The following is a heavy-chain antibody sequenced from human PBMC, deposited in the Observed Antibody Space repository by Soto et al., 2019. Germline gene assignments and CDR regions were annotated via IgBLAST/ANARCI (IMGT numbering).Heavy chain of an antibody. Sequence: VGSLRLSCAASGFTVRDNYMSWVRQAPGKGLEWVSVIYSAGSTHNADSVKGRFTISRDNSKNTLYLQMNSLRAEDTAVYYCARARVGLSGWYFDYWGQGTQVTVSS. CDR1: GFTVRDNY. D-gene: IGHD6-19*01. V-gene: IGHV3-66*01. CDR3: ARARVGLSGWYFDY. CDR2: IYSAGST. J-gene: IGHJ4*02.